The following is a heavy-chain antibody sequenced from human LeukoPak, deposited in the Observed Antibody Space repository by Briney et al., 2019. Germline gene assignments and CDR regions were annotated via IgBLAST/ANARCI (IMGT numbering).Heavy chain of an antibody. CDR1: GFTFSGFW. CDR3: ARAGDKAVMTYAY. D-gene: IGHD5-18*01. CDR2: IKQDGSEK. V-gene: IGHV3-7*01. J-gene: IGHJ4*02. Sequence: GGSLRLSCAASGFTFSGFWMNWLRQAPGKGLEWVANIKQDGSEKYYVDSVEGRFTISRDNAKNSLFLQMNSLRAEDTAVYYWARAGDKAVMTYAYWGQGTLVTVSS.